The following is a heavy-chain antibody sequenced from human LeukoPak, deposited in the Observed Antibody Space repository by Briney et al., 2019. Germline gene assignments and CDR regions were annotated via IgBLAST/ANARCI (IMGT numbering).Heavy chain of an antibody. D-gene: IGHD3-22*01. CDR3: AKARYYDTSGNYFFDH. V-gene: IGHV3-23*01. CDR1: GFIFSSYA. CDR2: ISASGATT. Sequence: GGSLRLSCAASGFIFSSYAMTWVRQAPGKGLEWVSVISASGATTFYADSVKGRFTISRDSSKNTLFLQMNSLTDEGTAVYYCAKARYYDTSGNYFFDHWGQGTPVSVSS. J-gene: IGHJ4*02.